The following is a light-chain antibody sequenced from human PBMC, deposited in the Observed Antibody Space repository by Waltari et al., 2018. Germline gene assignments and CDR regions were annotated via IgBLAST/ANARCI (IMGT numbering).Light chain of an antibody. Sequence: DIVMTQSPDSLSVSLGERATINCKSSLSILHSSENKNQLGWYQQKSGQSPKFLIYGASTPESGVPDRFSGSGSGTYFTLTISSLQTEDVAVYYCQQYYSTPFTFGPGTKVDIK. J-gene: IGKJ3*01. CDR3: QQYYSTPFT. CDR1: LSILHSSENKNQ. V-gene: IGKV4-1*01. CDR2: GAS.